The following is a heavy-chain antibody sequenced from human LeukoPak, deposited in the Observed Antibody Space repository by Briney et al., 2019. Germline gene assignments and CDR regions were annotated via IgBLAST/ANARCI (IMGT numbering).Heavy chain of an antibody. CDR2: IHHTGGT. CDR3: AREHIAADTRDAFDI. D-gene: IGHD6-13*01. Sequence: PSGTLSLTCAVSGGSINITNWWSWVRQPPGKGLEWIGEIHHTGGTNHNPSLKSRVTISLEKSKNQFSVKLSSVTAADTAVYYCAREHIAADTRDAFDIWGQGTMVTVSS. CDR1: GGSINITNW. J-gene: IGHJ3*02. V-gene: IGHV4-4*02.